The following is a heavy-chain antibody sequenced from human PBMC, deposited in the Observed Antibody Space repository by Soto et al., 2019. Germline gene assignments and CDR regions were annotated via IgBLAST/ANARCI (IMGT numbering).Heavy chain of an antibody. D-gene: IGHD3-22*01. CDR2: IIPIFGTA. Sequence: SVKVSCKASGGTFNSYASSWVRQAPGQGLEWMGGIIPIFGTANYAQKFQGRVTITADESTSTAYMEVSSLRSEDTAVYYCVRDGTIYYSGGYYYLYCCQGTLFTVSS. V-gene: IGHV1-69*13. J-gene: IGHJ4*02. CDR3: VRDGTIYYSGGYYYLY. CDR1: GGTFNSYA.